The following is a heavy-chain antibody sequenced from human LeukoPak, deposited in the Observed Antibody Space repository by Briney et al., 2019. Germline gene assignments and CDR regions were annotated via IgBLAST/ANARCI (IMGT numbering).Heavy chain of an antibody. CDR2: IYPGDSDT. V-gene: IGHV5-51*01. Sequence: GESLRISCKGSGDSFTSYWIAWLRQMPGEGLEWMGIIYPGDSDTRYSPSFEGHVTISADKSISTAYLQWSSLKASDTAMYYCARRKAVAVVTYFDYWGQGTLVTVSS. CDR3: ARRKAVAVVTYFDY. D-gene: IGHD6-13*01. CDR1: GDSFTSYW. J-gene: IGHJ4*02.